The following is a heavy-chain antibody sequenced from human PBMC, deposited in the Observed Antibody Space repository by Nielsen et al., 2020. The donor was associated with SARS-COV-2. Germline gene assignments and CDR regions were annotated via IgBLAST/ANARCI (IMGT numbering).Heavy chain of an antibody. J-gene: IGHJ5*02. D-gene: IGHD6-19*01. CDR3: AITYSVWPYNWLDP. Sequence: SETLSLTCTVSGGSISSSSYYWGWIRQPPGKGLEWIGSIYYSGSTYYNPSLKSRVTISADTSKNQFSLKLSSVTAADTAVYYCAITYSVWPYNWLDPWRQGTRVTVSS. CDR2: IYYSGST. V-gene: IGHV4-39*01. CDR1: GGSISSSSYY.